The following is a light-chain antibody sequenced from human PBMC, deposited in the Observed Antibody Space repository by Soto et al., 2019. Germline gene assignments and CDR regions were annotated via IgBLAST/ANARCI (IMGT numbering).Light chain of an antibody. CDR2: DAS. Sequence: EIVLTQSPATLSLSPGERATLSCRASQSVSSSSAWYQQEPGQAPRLLIYDASNRATGIPARFSGSGSGTDFTLTISSLEPEDFAVYYCQQRSKWPITFGQGTRLEIK. CDR1: QSVSSS. J-gene: IGKJ5*01. V-gene: IGKV3-11*01. CDR3: QQRSKWPIT.